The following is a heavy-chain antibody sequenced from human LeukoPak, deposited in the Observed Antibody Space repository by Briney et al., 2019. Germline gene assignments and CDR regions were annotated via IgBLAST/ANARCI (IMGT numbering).Heavy chain of an antibody. CDR1: GFTFSSYA. J-gene: IGHJ5*02. V-gene: IGHV3-30-3*01. CDR3: ARGVEMATILGLLTT. CDR2: ISYDGSNK. Sequence: PGGSLRLSCAASGFTFSSYAMHWVRQAPGKGLEWVAVISYDGSNKYYADSVKGRFTISRDNSKNTLYLQMNNLRAEDTAVYYCARGVEMATILGLLTTWGQGTRVTVSS. D-gene: IGHD5-24*01.